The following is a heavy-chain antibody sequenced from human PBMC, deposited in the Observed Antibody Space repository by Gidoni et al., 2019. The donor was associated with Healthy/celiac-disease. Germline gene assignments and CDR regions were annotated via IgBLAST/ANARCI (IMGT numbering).Heavy chain of an antibody. CDR3: ARDYGSGSSYPDY. CDR1: GFTFSSYG. J-gene: IGHJ4*02. CDR2: IWYDGSNK. Sequence: QVQLVESWGGVVQPGRSLRLSCAASGFTFSSYGMNWVRQAPGKGLEWVAVIWYDGSNKYYADSVKGRFTISRDNSKNTLYLQMNSLRAEDTAVYYCARDYGSGSSYPDYWGQGTLVTVSS. D-gene: IGHD3-10*01. V-gene: IGHV3-33*01.